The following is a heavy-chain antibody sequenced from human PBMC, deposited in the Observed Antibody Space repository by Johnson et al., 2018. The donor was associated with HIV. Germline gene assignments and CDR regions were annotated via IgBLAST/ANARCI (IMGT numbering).Heavy chain of an antibody. V-gene: IGHV3-43*01. D-gene: IGHD2-2*01. J-gene: IGHJ3*02. Sequence: VQLVESGGVVVQPGGSLRLSCAASGFTFDDYTMHWVRQAPGKGLEWVSLISWDGGSTYYVDSVKGRFTISRDNAKNSLYLQMNSLRAEDTAVYYCARPGIVVLPAGAFDIWGPGTMVTVSS. CDR1: GFTFDDYT. CDR2: ISWDGGST. CDR3: ARPGIVVLPAGAFDI.